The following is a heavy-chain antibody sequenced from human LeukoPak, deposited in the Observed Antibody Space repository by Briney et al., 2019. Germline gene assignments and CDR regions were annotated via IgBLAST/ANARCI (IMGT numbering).Heavy chain of an antibody. Sequence: GGSLRLSCAASGFTFSSYAMSWVRQAPGKGLEWVSAISGSGGSTYYADSLKGRFTISRDNAKDSVYLQMNSLRAEDTAVYYCARDFSDHPYSRPDYWGQGTLVTVSS. CDR3: ARDFSDHPYSRPDY. J-gene: IGHJ4*02. CDR2: ISGSGGST. D-gene: IGHD4-11*01. CDR1: GFTFSSYA. V-gene: IGHV3-23*01.